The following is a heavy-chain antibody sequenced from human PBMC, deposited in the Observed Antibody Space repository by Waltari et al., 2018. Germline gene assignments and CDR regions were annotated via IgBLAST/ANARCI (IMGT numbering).Heavy chain of an antibody. J-gene: IGHJ5*02. Sequence: QVQLVQSGAEVKKPGASVKVSCKASGYTFTSYDINWVRQAPGPGLEWMGWMNPNSGNTGYAQKFQGRVTMTRNTSISTAYMELSSLRSEDTAVYYCAAGRMGCSSTSCYNLNWFDPWGQGTLVTVSS. D-gene: IGHD2-2*02. CDR3: AAGRMGCSSTSCYNLNWFDP. V-gene: IGHV1-8*01. CDR1: GYTFTSYD. CDR2: MNPNSGNT.